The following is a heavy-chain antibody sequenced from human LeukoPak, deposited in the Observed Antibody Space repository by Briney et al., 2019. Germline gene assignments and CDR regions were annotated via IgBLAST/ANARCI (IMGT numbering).Heavy chain of an antibody. Sequence: GGSLRLSCAASGFTFTNYAMSWGRQPPGKGLEWVSGISASVGATYYAASVQGRFTISRDNYKNTVYLQMNSLRAEDTAVYYCAKKRGGYNYESVDYWGQGTLVTVSS. D-gene: IGHD5-24*01. CDR2: ISASVGAT. CDR3: AKKRGGYNYESVDY. J-gene: IGHJ4*02. CDR1: GFTFTNYA. V-gene: IGHV3-23*01.